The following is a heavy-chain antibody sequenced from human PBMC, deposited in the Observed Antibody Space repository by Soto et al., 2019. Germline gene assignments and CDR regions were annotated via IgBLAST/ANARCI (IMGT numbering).Heavy chain of an antibody. V-gene: IGHV1-69*13. J-gene: IGHJ4*02. Sequence: ASVXVSFKSSLGSFSIYAIIFLLQAPGQGLEWMGGIIPIFGTANYAQKFQGRVTITADESTSTAYMELSSLRSEDKAVYYCARKRIEVAGKSFDYWGQGPLVTVSS. CDR3: ARKRIEVAGKSFDY. CDR1: LGSFSIYA. D-gene: IGHD6-19*01. CDR2: IIPIFGTA.